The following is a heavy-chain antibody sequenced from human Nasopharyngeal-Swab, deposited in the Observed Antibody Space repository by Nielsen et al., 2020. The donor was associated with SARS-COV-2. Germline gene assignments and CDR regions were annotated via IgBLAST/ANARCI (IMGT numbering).Heavy chain of an antibody. CDR2: ISAYNGNT. Sequence: WVRQAPGQGLEWMGWISAYNGNTNYAQKLQGRVTMTTGTSTSTAYMELRSLRSDGTAVYYCARGGSYLTGPADYWGQGTLVTVSS. CDR3: ARGGSYLTGPADY. J-gene: IGHJ4*02. D-gene: IGHD1-26*01. V-gene: IGHV1-18*01.